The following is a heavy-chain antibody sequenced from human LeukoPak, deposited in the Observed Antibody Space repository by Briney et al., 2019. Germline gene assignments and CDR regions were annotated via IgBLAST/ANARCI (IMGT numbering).Heavy chain of an antibody. CDR2: IHNSRGT. J-gene: IGHJ4*02. CDR3: GKVGGNTNS. CDR1: GASITSDIFY. V-gene: IGHV4-31*03. D-gene: IGHD4-23*01. Sequence: SETLSLTCTVSGASITSDIFYWKWIRQSPGKGLEWIGAIHNSRGTSYNPSLESRLTISVDRSENKFFLKMTSVTDADTATYDCGKVGGNTNSWGQGTLVTVSS.